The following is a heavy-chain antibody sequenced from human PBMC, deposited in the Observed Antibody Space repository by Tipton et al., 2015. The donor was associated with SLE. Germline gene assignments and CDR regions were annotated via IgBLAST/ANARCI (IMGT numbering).Heavy chain of an antibody. CDR1: GFNVTNNY. V-gene: IGHV3-66*02. Sequence: SLRLSCAASGFNVTNNYMSWVRQAPGQGLEWVSVIYSGGATYYADSVKGRFAISRDDSKNTLYLQMNSLRAEDTAVYYCANRYFDSYYFDYWGQGTLVTVSS. J-gene: IGHJ4*02. CDR2: IYSGGAT. CDR3: ANRYFDSYYFDY. D-gene: IGHD3-9*01.